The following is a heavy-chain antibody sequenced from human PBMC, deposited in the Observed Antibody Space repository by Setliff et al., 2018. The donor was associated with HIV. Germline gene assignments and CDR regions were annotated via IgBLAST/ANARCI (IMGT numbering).Heavy chain of an antibody. D-gene: IGHD2-21*02. V-gene: IGHV4-4*07. Sequence: SETLSLTCTVSGGSISSYYWSWIRQPAGKGLEWIGRIYTSGSTNYNPSLKSRVTMSVDTSKNQFSLKLSSVTAADTAVYYCARDGEVVVTAIRDYYYYYMDVWGKGTTVTVSS. CDR2: IYTSGST. J-gene: IGHJ6*03. CDR3: ARDGEVVVTAIRDYYYYYMDV. CDR1: GGSISSYY.